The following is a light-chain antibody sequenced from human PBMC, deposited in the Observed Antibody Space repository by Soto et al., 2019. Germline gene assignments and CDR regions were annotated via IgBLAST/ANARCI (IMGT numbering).Light chain of an antibody. CDR1: ASDIGNYNY. V-gene: IGLV2-14*01. J-gene: IGLJ7*01. CDR3: SSYAAYTTLWL. Sequence: QSALTQPASVSGSPGQSITISCTGTASDIGNYNYVSWYQLHPGQAPKLLIYGVSNRPSGVSNRFSGSKSGNAASLTISGLQAEDEADYYCSSYAAYTTLWLFGGGTQLTVL. CDR2: GVS.